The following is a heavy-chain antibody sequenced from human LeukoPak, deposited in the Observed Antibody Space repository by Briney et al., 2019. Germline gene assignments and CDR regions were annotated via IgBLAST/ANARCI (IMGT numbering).Heavy chain of an antibody. CDR1: GYTFTGYY. CDR2: INPNSGGT. Sequence: VASVKVSCKASGYTFTGYYMHWVRQAPGQGLEWMGWINPNSGGTNYAQKFQGRVTMTRDTSISTAYMELSRLRSDDTAVYYCARERVVGAAAGTGTTRDWFDPWGQGTLVTVSS. CDR3: ARERVVGAAAGTGTTRDWFDP. V-gene: IGHV1-2*02. J-gene: IGHJ5*02. D-gene: IGHD6-13*01.